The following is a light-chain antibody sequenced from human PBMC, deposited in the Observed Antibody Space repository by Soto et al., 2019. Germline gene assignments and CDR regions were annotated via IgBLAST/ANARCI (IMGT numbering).Light chain of an antibody. Sequence: QSVLTQPASVSGSPGQSITISCTGTSSDIGGHNYVSWYQQHPGKAPKLMTYEVSNRPSGVSNRFSGSKSGNTASLTISGLQAEDEADYYCSSYTSDSTGVFGGGTKLTVL. J-gene: IGLJ3*02. CDR1: SSDIGGHNY. V-gene: IGLV2-14*01. CDR3: SSYTSDSTGV. CDR2: EVS.